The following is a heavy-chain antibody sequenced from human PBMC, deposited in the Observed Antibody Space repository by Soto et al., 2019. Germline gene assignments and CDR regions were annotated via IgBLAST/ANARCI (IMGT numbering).Heavy chain of an antibody. CDR2: IIPIFGTA. Sequence: SVKVSCKASGGTFSSYAISWVRQAPGQGLEWMGGIIPIFGTANYAQKFQGRVTITADESTSTAYMELSSLRSEDTAVYYCARGLSVDTAMVSYYYYGMDVWGQGTTVTV. J-gene: IGHJ6*02. CDR1: GGTFSSYA. D-gene: IGHD5-18*01. CDR3: ARGLSVDTAMVSYYYYGMDV. V-gene: IGHV1-69*13.